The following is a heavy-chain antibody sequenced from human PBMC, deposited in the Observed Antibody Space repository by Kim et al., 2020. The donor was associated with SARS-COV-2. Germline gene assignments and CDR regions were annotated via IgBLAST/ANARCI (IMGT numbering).Heavy chain of an antibody. CDR2: ISGSGGST. CDR1: GFTFSSYA. Sequence: GGSLRLSCAASGFTFSSYAMSWVRQAPGKGLEWVSAISGSGGSTYYADSVKGRFTISRDNSKNTLYLQMNSLRAEDTAVYYCAKDRAIAYCGGDCDLNNWFDPWGQGTLVTVSS. J-gene: IGHJ5*02. V-gene: IGHV3-23*01. D-gene: IGHD2-21*02. CDR3: AKDRAIAYCGGDCDLNNWFDP.